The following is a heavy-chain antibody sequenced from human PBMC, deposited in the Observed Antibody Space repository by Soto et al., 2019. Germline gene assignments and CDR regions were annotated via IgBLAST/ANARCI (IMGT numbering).Heavy chain of an antibody. Sequence: EVPLVESGGGLVKPGESLRLSCAASGFTFSKAWMTWVRQAPGRGLEWVARIKTTSDGGTIHYAAPVKGRFTISRDDSKDTLFLQMNSLKIEDTALYYCIRDPYGSTWGQGTLVTVSS. CDR2: IKTTSDGGTI. CDR3: IRDPYGST. V-gene: IGHV3-15*01. CDR1: GFTFSKAW. D-gene: IGHD3-10*01. J-gene: IGHJ5*02.